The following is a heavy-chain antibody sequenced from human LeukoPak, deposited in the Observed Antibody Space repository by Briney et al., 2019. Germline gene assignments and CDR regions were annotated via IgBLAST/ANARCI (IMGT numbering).Heavy chain of an antibody. J-gene: IGHJ4*02. CDR1: GFTFSNYA. D-gene: IGHD6-19*01. Sequence: GGSLRLSCAASGFTFSNYAMHWVRQAPGKGLEWVAVISYDGSNKYYADSVKGRFTISRDNSKNTLYLQMNSLRAEDTAVYYCAKDQYVGAVAGSCFDYWGQGTLVTVSS. V-gene: IGHV3-30-3*01. CDR2: ISYDGSNK. CDR3: AKDQYVGAVAGSCFDY.